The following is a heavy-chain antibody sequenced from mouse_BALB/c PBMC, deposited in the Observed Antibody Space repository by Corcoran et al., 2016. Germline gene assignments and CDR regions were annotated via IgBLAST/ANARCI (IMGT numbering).Heavy chain of an antibody. CDR3: AGNDVYYVGAMDY. CDR2: IDPANGNT. V-gene: IGHV14-3*02. D-gene: IGHD2-3*01. CDR1: GFNIKDTS. Sequence: EVQLQQSGAELGKPGASVKLSCTASGFNIKDTSMHWVKQRPEQGLEWIGRIDPANGNTKYDPKFQGKATITAYTSSNTAYLQLSSLTSEDTAVYYCAGNDVYYVGAMDYWGQGTSVSVSS. J-gene: IGHJ4*01.